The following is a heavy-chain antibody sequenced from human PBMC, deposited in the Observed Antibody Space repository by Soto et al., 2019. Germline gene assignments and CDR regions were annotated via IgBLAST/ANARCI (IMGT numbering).Heavy chain of an antibody. CDR2: INAGNGNT. Sequence: GASVKVSCKASGYTFTSYAMHWVRQAPGQRLEWMGWINAGNGNTKYSQKFQGRVTITRDTSASTAYMELSSLRSEDTAVYYCARLTGTTLAVDYWGQGTLVTVSS. J-gene: IGHJ4*02. V-gene: IGHV1-3*01. CDR3: ARLTGTTLAVDY. CDR1: GYTFTSYA. D-gene: IGHD1-20*01.